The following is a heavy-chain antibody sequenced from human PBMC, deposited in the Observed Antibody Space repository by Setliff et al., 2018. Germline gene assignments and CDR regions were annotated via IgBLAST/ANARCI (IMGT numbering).Heavy chain of an antibody. CDR1: GFTFSNSA. CDR3: ATYSSIAAAGSPQYYFDY. CDR2: ISAYNGNT. Sequence: ASVKVSCKASGFTFSNSAVQWARQARGQPLEWIGWISAYNGNTNYAQKLQGRVTMTTDTSTSTAYMELRSLRSDDTAVYYCATYSSIAAAGSPQYYFDYWGQGTLVTVSS. J-gene: IGHJ4*02. V-gene: IGHV1-18*01. D-gene: IGHD6-13*01.